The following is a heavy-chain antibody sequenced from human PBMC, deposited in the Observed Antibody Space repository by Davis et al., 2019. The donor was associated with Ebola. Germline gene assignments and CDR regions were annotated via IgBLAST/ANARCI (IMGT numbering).Heavy chain of an antibody. CDR3: AREDSSSSDY. CDR2: IRYDGSNK. D-gene: IGHD6-13*01. Sequence: GESLKISCAASGFTFSSYGMHWVRQAPGKGLEWVAFIRYDGSNKYYADSVKGRFTISRDNSKNTLYLQMNSLRAEDTAVYYCAREDSSSSDYWGQGTLVTVSS. V-gene: IGHV3-30*02. CDR1: GFTFSSYG. J-gene: IGHJ4*02.